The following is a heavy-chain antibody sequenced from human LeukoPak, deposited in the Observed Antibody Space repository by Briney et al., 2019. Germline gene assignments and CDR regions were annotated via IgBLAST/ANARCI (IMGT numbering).Heavy chain of an antibody. CDR2: ISSTSSYI. V-gene: IGHV3-21*01. Sequence: GGSLRLSCAASGFIFNSHSMNWVRQAPGKGLEWVSSISSTSSYIYYADSVKGRFTISRDNAKNSLYLQMNSLRVEDTAVYYCARCTTGRTFGSLREIKRSREIDYWGQGTLVTVSS. D-gene: IGHD1-1*01. CDR3: ARCTTGRTFGSLREIKRSREIDY. J-gene: IGHJ4*02. CDR1: GFIFNSHS.